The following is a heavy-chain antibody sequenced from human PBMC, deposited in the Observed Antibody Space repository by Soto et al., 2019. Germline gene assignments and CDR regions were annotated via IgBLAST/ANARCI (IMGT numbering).Heavy chain of an antibody. J-gene: IGHJ4*02. CDR3: ARDGAVAGDSNFDY. V-gene: IGHV1-3*01. CDR1: GYTFTSYA. Sequence: ASVKVSCKASGYTFTSYAMHWVRQAPGQRLEWMGWINGGNGNTKYSQKFQGRVTITRDTSASTAYMELSSLRSEDTAVCYCARDGAVAGDSNFDYWGQGTLVPSPQ. D-gene: IGHD6-19*01. CDR2: INGGNGNT.